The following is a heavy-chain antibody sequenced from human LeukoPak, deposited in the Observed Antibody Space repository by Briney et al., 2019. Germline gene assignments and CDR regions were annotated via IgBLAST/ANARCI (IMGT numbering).Heavy chain of an antibody. Sequence: GGSLRLSCAASGFTCSSSWMHWVRQAPGKGLVWVSHINSDGSNTKYADSVKGRFTISRDNAKNTLSLQMNSLRAEDTAVYYCARGSPLGGNWGQGTLVTVSS. CDR3: ARGSPLGGN. V-gene: IGHV3-74*01. CDR2: INSDGSNT. CDR1: GFTCSSSW. J-gene: IGHJ4*02.